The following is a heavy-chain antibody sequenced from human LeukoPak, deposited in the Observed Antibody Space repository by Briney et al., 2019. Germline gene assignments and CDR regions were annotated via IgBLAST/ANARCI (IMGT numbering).Heavy chain of an antibody. CDR2: IYHSGST. CDR1: GGSFSGYY. V-gene: IGHV4-34*01. Sequence: PSETLSLTCAVYGGSFSGYYWSWIRQPPGKGLEWIGYIYHSGSTNYNPSLKSRVTISVDRSKNQFSLKLSSVTAADTAVYYCARLLQLWFTIDYWGQGTLVTVSS. J-gene: IGHJ4*02. D-gene: IGHD5-18*01. CDR3: ARLLQLWFTIDY.